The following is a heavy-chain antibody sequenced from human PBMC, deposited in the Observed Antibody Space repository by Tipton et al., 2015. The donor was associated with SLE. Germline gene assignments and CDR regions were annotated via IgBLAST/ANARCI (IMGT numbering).Heavy chain of an antibody. D-gene: IGHD2-15*01. V-gene: IGHV4-59*11. CDR2: IYYSGST. Sequence: TLSLTCTVSGGSISSHYWSWIRQPPGKGLEWIGYIYYSGSTNYNPSLKSRVTISVDTSKNQFSLKLSSVTAADTAVYYCARRLVVVVAATDDAFDIWGQGTMVTVSS. J-gene: IGHJ3*02. CDR1: GGSISSHY. CDR3: ARRLVVVVAATDDAFDI.